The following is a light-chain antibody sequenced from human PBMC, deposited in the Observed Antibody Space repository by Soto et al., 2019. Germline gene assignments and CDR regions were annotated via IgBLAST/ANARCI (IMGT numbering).Light chain of an antibody. CDR1: QNVDSNY. CDR2: GAS. V-gene: IGKV3-20*01. J-gene: IGKJ1*01. Sequence: EIVLTHSSGTLSFSPVERATLXFRXSQNVDSNYLAWYQQKPGQAPRIIIFGASGRATGIPDRFSGSGSGTDFTLTISRLEPEDFAVYYCQQYGSLSWTFGQGTKVDIK. CDR3: QQYGSLSWT.